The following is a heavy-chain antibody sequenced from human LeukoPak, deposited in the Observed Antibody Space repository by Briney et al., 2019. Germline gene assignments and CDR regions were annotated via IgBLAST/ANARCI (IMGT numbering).Heavy chain of an antibody. V-gene: IGHV3-20*04. CDR3: ARVAGSGWFSAFDI. D-gene: IGHD6-19*01. J-gene: IGHJ3*02. Sequence: AGGSLRLSCAASGFTFDDYGMSWVRHAPGKGLEWVSGINWNGGSTGYADSVKGRFTISRDNAKNSLYLQMNSLRAEDTALYYCARVAGSGWFSAFDIWGQGTMVTVSS. CDR1: GFTFDDYG. CDR2: INWNGGST.